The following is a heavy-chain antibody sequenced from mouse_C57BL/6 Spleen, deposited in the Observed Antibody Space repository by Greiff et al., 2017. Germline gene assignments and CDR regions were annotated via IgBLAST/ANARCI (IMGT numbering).Heavy chain of an antibody. CDR2: INPNNGGT. CDR3: ARAYYGSPFAY. Sequence: EVKLEESGPELVKPGASVKIPCKASGYTFTDYNMDWVKQSHGKSLEWIGDINPNNGGTIYNQKFKGKATLTVDKSSSTAYMELRSLTSEDTAVYYCARAYYGSPFAYWGQGTLVTVSA. D-gene: IGHD1-1*01. CDR1: GYTFTDYN. V-gene: IGHV1-18*01. J-gene: IGHJ3*01.